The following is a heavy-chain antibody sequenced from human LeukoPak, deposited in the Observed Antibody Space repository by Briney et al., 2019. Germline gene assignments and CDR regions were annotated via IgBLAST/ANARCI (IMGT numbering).Heavy chain of an antibody. J-gene: IGHJ3*02. V-gene: IGHV4-59*01. CDR3: ARAPQNYDILTGYYPDAFDI. D-gene: IGHD3-9*01. CDR1: GGSISSYY. CDR2: IYYSGST. Sequence: SETLSPTYTVSGGSISSYYWSWIRQPPGKGLEWIGYIYYSGSTNYNPSLKSRVTISVDTSKNQFSLKLSSVTAADTAVYYCARAPQNYDILTGYYPDAFDIWGQGTMVTVSS.